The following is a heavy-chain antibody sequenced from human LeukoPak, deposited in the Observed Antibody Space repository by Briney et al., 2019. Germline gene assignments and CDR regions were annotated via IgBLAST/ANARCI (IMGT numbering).Heavy chain of an antibody. V-gene: IGHV4-4*07. Sequence: SETLSLTCTVSGGSMIDYYWSFVRQSAGKGLEWMGRIHTSGTTFFNPSLKGRITMSVDTSQNQLSLRLSSVTAADTAVYFCARGDYYDGGGRNWFDPWGQGTLVTVSS. CDR3: ARGDYYDGGGRNWFDP. CDR2: IHTSGTT. CDR1: GGSMIDYY. D-gene: IGHD3-16*01. J-gene: IGHJ5*02.